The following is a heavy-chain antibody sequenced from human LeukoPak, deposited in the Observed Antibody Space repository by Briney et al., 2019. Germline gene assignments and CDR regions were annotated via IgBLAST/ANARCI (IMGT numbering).Heavy chain of an antibody. CDR1: GGSISSYY. V-gene: IGHV4-59*01. CDR3: ASVDTGYYYYYMDV. CDR2: IYYSGST. D-gene: IGHD5-18*01. Sequence: SETLSLTCTVSGGSISSYYWSWIRQPPGKGLEWIGYIYYSGSTNYNPSLKSRVTISVDTSKNQFSLKLSSVTAADTAVYYCASVDTGYYYYYMDVWGKGTTVTVSS. J-gene: IGHJ6*03.